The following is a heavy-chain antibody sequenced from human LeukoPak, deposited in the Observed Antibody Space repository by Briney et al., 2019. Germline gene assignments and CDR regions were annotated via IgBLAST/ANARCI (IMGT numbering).Heavy chain of an antibody. V-gene: IGHV3-11*01. D-gene: IGHD6-13*01. CDR1: GFTFSDYY. CDR2: ISGSGSNI. J-gene: IGHJ4*02. Sequence: PGGSLRLSCAASGFTFSDYYMSWIRQAPGKGLEWVSYISGSGSNILYADSVKGRFTISRGNAKNSLYLQMNSLRAEDTAVYYCARDSAASGSTSFDYWGQGTLVTVSS. CDR3: ARDSAASGSTSFDY.